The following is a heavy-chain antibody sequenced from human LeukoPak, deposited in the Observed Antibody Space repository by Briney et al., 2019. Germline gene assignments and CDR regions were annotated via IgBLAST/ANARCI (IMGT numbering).Heavy chain of an antibody. CDR3: ARQYDSSGRDAFDI. D-gene: IGHD3-22*01. Sequence: PLETLSLTCTVSGGSISSYYWSWIRQPPGKGLEWIGYIYTSGSTNYNPSLKSRVTISVDTSKNQFSLKLSSVTAADTAVYYCARQYDSSGRDAFDIWGQGTMVTVSS. CDR2: IYTSGST. J-gene: IGHJ3*02. CDR1: GGSISSYY. V-gene: IGHV4-4*09.